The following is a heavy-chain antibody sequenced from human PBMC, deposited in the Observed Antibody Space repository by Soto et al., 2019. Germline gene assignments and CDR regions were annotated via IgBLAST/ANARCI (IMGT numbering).Heavy chain of an antibody. Sequence: SETLSLTCTVSGGSISSGDYYWSWIRQPPGKGLEWIGYIYYSGSTYYNPSLKSRVTISVDTSKNQFSLKLSSVTAADTAVYYCARDPGYCSGGSCYDRFDPWGQGTLVTVSS. CDR3: ARDPGYCSGGSCYDRFDP. V-gene: IGHV4-30-4*08. CDR1: GGSISSGDYY. J-gene: IGHJ5*02. D-gene: IGHD2-15*01. CDR2: IYYSGST.